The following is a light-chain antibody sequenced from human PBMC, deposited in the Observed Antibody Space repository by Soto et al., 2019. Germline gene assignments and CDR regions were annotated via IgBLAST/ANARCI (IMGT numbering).Light chain of an antibody. J-gene: IGKJ2*01. Sequence: DIQMTQSPSTLSASVGDRVTITCRASQSIDSSLAWYQQKPRKGPKLLIYDASTLESGVPSRFSGSGLGTEFALTISSLQPDDFATFYRQQYNSYGTFGQGTK. CDR3: QQYNSYGT. V-gene: IGKV1-5*01. CDR1: QSIDSS. CDR2: DAS.